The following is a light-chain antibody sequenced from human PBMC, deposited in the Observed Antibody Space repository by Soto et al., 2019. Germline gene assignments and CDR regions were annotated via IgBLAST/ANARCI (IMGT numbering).Light chain of an antibody. CDR1: SSDVGSYDL. J-gene: IGLJ3*02. Sequence: QPALTQHASASGSPGQSITVSCTGTSSDVGSYDLVSWYQQHPGQAPKVMIYGVTKRPSGVSNRFSGNRSGNTASLTISGLQAEDEAEYYRCSYAGDNSWVFGEGTKVTVL. V-gene: IGLV2-23*02. CDR2: GVT. CDR3: CSYAGDNSWV.